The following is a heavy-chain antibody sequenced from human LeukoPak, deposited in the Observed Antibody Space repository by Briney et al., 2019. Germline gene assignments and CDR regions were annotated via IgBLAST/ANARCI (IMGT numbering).Heavy chain of an antibody. CDR2: IGTSGSYI. V-gene: IGHV3-21*01. Sequence: PGGSLRLSCAASGFTFSTYGMNWVRQAPGKGLEWVSSIGTSGSYIYYTDSVKGRFTISRDNAKNSLYLQMNSLRAEDTAVYYCARETLDYYGSGSYYLYYFDYWGQGTLVTVSS. CDR1: GFTFSTYG. D-gene: IGHD3-10*01. J-gene: IGHJ4*02. CDR3: ARETLDYYGSGSYYLYYFDY.